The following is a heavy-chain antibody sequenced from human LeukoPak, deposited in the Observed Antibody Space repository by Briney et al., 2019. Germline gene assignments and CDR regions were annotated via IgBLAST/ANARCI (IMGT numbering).Heavy chain of an antibody. CDR3: AREDCSGGSCYPSY. CDR2: VYYSGST. D-gene: IGHD2-15*01. CDR1: GGSISSYY. V-gene: IGHV4-59*01. J-gene: IGHJ4*02. Sequence: SETLSLTCTVSGGSISSYYWSWIRQPPGKGLEWIGYVYYSGSTDYSPSLKSRVTISVDTSKNQFSLKLSSVTAADTAVYYCAREDCSGGSCYPSYWGQGTLVTVSS.